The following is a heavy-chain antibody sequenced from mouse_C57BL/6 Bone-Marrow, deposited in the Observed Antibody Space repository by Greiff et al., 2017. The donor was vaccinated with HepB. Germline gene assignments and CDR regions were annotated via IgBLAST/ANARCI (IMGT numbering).Heavy chain of an antibody. CDR3: ARHRYYGSSYAMDY. J-gene: IGHJ4*01. V-gene: IGHV5-6*01. CDR2: ISSGGSYT. Sequence: EVQWVESGGDLVKPGGSLKLSCAASGFTFSSYGMSWVRQTPDKRLEWVATISSGGSYTYYPDSVKGRFTISRDNAKNTLYLQMSSLKSEDTARYYCARHRYYGSSYAMDYWGQGTSVTVSS. CDR1: GFTFSSYG. D-gene: IGHD1-1*01.